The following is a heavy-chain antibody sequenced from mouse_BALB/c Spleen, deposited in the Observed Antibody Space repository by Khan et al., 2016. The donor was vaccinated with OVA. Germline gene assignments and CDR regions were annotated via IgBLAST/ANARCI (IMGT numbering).Heavy chain of an antibody. CDR1: GFTFSDYG. CDR2: ISNLAYSI. Sequence: EVELVESGGGLVQPGGSRKLSCAASGFTFSDYGMAWVRQAPGKGPEWVAFISNLAYSIYYSDTVTGRFTIPRENAKNTLYLEMSSLRSEDTAMYYCARSWAMDYWGQGTSGTVSS. V-gene: IGHV5-15*02. J-gene: IGHJ4*01. CDR3: ARSWAMDY.